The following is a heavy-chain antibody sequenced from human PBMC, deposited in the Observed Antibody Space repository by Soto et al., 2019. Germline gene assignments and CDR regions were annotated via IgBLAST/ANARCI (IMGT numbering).Heavy chain of an antibody. CDR3: ARDPSPYTSGWYGIDF. Sequence: GGSLRLSCAASGFMFSAYSMLWVRQAPGKGLEWVAAISYDGTNKYYADSIKGRLTISRDNSANTLFLQVNSLRREDTAMYYCARDPSPYTSGWYGIDFWGHGTLVTVSS. D-gene: IGHD6-19*01. CDR1: GFMFSAYS. CDR2: ISYDGTNK. J-gene: IGHJ4*01. V-gene: IGHV3-30*04.